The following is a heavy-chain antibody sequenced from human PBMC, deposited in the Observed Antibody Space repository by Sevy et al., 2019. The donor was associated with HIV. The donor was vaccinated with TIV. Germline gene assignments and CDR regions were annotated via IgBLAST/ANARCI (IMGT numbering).Heavy chain of an antibody. D-gene: IGHD1-26*01. J-gene: IGHJ1*01. V-gene: IGHV1-18*01. Sequence: ASVKVSCKASGYTFTNYHITWVRQAPGQVLESIGRITPNNGDTNYAQRLQGRVTMTTDTSTSTVYMELRSLRSDDTAVYYCARAPSGSQGPGQYFHHWGQGTLVTVSS. CDR3: ARAPSGSQGPGQYFHH. CDR2: ITPNNGDT. CDR1: GYTFTNYH.